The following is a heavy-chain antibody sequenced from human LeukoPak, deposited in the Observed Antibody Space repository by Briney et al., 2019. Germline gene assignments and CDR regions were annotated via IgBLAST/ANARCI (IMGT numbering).Heavy chain of an antibody. CDR2: IYYSGST. J-gene: IGHJ4*02. CDR1: GGSISSSSYY. CDR3: ARHGDRSSGWLRLDY. V-gene: IGHV4-39*01. D-gene: IGHD6-19*01. Sequence: SETLSLTCTVSGGSISSSSYYWGWIRQPPGKGLEWIGSIYYSGSTYYNPSLKSRVTISVDTSKNQFSLKLSSVTAADTAVYYCARHGDRSSGWLRLDYWGQGTLVTVSS.